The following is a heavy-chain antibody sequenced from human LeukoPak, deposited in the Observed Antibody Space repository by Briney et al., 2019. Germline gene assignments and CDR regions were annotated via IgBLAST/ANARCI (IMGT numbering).Heavy chain of an antibody. CDR2: ISASGYST. D-gene: IGHD3-22*01. CDR3: AKALDYYDSSGYYRDAFDI. J-gene: IGHJ3*02. Sequence: SGGSLRLSCAASGFTFSSYAMSWVRQAPGKGLEWVSAISASGYSTYYADSVKGRFTISRDNSKKTLYLQMNSLRAEDTAIFYCAKALDYYDSSGYYRDAFDIWGQGTMVTVSS. CDR1: GFTFSSYA. V-gene: IGHV3-23*01.